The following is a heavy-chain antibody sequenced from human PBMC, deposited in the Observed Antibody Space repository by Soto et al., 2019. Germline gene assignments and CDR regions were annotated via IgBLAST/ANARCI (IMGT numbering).Heavy chain of an antibody. CDR2: INPNSGDT. Sequence: ASVKVSCKASGYTFTGYYVHWVRQAPGQGLEWMGWINPNSGDTYLAQRFQGRVTMNRDTSIGTAYMKLRGLTSDDTAEYYCAKGGAIVAAGTRVYLYNAMDVWGQGTTVTVSS. CDR3: AKGGAIVAAGTRVYLYNAMDV. D-gene: IGHD1-26*01. J-gene: IGHJ6*02. CDR1: GYTFTGYY. V-gene: IGHV1-2*02.